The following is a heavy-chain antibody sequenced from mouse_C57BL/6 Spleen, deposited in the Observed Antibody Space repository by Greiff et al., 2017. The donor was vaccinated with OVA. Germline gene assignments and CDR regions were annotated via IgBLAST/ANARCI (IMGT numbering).Heavy chain of an antibody. D-gene: IGHD2-3*01. V-gene: IGHV1-52*01. J-gene: IGHJ4*01. CDR3: ARSRDGYYVLYAMDY. CDR2: IDPSDSET. Sequence: QVQLKQSGAELVRPGSSVKLSCKASGYTFTSYWMHWVKQRPIQGLEWIGNIDPSDSETHYNQKFKDKATLTVDKSSSTAYRQLSSLTSEDSAVYYCARSRDGYYVLYAMDYWGQGTSVTVSS. CDR1: GYTFTSYW.